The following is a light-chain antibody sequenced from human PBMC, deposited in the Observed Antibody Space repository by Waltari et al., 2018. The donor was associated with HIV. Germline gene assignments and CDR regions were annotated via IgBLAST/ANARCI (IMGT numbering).Light chain of an antibody. CDR3: SSYSSSTTVV. CDR1: SSDVGAYNY. J-gene: IGLJ2*01. CDR2: DVN. V-gene: IGLV2-14*03. Sequence: QSALTQPASVSGSPGQSITISCTGTSSDVGAYNYVSWFQQHPGKAPKIIIYDVNNRPSWVSNRFSGSKSGSTASLTISGLQAEDEADYYCSSYSSSTTVVFGGGTKLTVL.